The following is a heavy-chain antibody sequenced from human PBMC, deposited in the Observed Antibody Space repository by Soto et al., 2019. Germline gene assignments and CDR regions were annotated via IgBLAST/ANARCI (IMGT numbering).Heavy chain of an antibody. CDR3: ASNWGHYYDSSGYYYYYGMDV. V-gene: IGHV5-10-1*01. J-gene: IGHJ6*02. CDR2: IDPSDSYT. D-gene: IGHD3-22*01. Sequence: PGESLKISCNGSGYIFTSYWISWVRQMPGKGLEWMGRIDPSDSYTNYSPSFQGHVTISADKPISTAYLQWSSLKASDTAMYYCASNWGHYYDSSGYYYYYGMDVWGQGTTVTVSS. CDR1: GYIFTSYW.